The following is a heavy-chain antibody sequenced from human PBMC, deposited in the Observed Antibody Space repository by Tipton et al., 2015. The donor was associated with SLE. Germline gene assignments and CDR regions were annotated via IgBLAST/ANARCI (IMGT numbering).Heavy chain of an antibody. J-gene: IGHJ6*02. D-gene: IGHD6-13*01. Sequence: GLVKPSETLSLTCAVYGGSFSGYYWSWIRQPPGKGLEWIGEINHGGSTNYSPSLKSRLTISVDTPNNQFSLKLRSVTAADTAVYYCARAEPDSSSWYYYYGMDVWGQGTTVTVSS. CDR2: INHGGST. CDR1: GGSFSGYY. V-gene: IGHV4-34*01. CDR3: ARAEPDSSSWYYYYGMDV.